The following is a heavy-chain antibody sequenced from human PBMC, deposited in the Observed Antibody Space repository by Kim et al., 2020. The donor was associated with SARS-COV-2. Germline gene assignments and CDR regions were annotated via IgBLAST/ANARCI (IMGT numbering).Heavy chain of an antibody. CDR1: GFTFSSYS. CDR3: ARDESYYDILTGYYEPYYFDY. D-gene: IGHD3-9*01. CDR2: ISSSSSYI. J-gene: IGHJ4*02. V-gene: IGHV3-21*01. Sequence: GGSLRLSCAASGFTFSSYSMNWVRQAPGKGLEWVSSISSSSSYIYYADSVKGRFTISRDNAKNSLYLQMNSLRAEDTAVYYCARDESYYDILTGYYEPYYFDYWGQGTLVTVSS.